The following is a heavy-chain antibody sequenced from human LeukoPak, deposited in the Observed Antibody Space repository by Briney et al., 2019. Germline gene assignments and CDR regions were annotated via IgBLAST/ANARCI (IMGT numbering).Heavy chain of an antibody. D-gene: IGHD2-21*02. V-gene: IGHV1-18*01. J-gene: IGHJ4*02. Sequence: GASVKVSCKTSGYPFINYGINWVRQAPGQGLEWMGWISTYTGKTKYAQNFQGRITLTTDTSTSTASLELRSLRSDDTTVYFCARLYCIDIDCSVIQTYFDYWGQGTLVTVSS. CDR3: ARLYCIDIDCSVIQTYFDY. CDR1: GYPFINYG. CDR2: ISTYTGKT.